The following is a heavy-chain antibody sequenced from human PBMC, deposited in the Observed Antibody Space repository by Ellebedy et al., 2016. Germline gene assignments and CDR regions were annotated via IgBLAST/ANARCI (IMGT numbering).Heavy chain of an antibody. J-gene: IGHJ6*02. CDR3: ARDSTSGWYYYGMDV. Sequence: SETLSLXXTVSGGSIGPYYWSWIRQPPGKGLEWIAYISYSGRTNYNPSLKSRVTISVDTSKNQFSLKLNSVTAADTAVYYCARDSTSGWYYYGMDVWGQGTTVTVSS. CDR1: GGSIGPYY. D-gene: IGHD6-19*01. CDR2: ISYSGRT. V-gene: IGHV4-59*01.